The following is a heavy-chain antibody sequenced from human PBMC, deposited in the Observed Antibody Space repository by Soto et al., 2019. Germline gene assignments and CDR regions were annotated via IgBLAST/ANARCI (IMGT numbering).Heavy chain of an antibody. CDR2: IYYSGST. CDR3: ARRSLLWFGELYDY. J-gene: IGHJ4*02. Sequence: QLQLQESGPGLVKPSETLSLTCTVSGGSISSSSYYWGWLRQPPGKGLEWIGSIYYSGSTYYNPSLKSRVTISVDTSKNQFALKLSAVTAADTAVYYCARRSLLWFGELYDYWGQGTLVTVSS. V-gene: IGHV4-39*01. CDR1: GGSISSSSYY. D-gene: IGHD3-10*01.